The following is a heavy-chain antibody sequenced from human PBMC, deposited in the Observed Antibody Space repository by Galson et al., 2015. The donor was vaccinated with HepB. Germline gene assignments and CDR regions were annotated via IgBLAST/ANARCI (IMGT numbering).Heavy chain of an antibody. CDR1: GFTFDDYA. CDR3: AKDMEIGCSSTSCYNGVFDY. V-gene: IGHV3-9*01. D-gene: IGHD2-2*02. CDR2: ISWNSGSI. Sequence: SLRLSCAASGFTFDDYAMHWVRQAPGKGQEWVSGISWNSGSIGYADSVKGRFTISRDNAKNSLYLQMNSLRAEDTALYYCAKDMEIGCSSTSCYNGVFDYWGQGTLVTVSS. J-gene: IGHJ4*02.